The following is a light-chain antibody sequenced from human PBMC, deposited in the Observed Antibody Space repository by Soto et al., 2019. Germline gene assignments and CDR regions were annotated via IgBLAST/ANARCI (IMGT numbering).Light chain of an antibody. CDR1: SSNIGNNY. Sequence: QSVLTQPHSVSAAPGQKVTISCSGSSSNIGNNYVSWYQQLPGTAPKLLIYENNKRPSGIPDRFSGSKSGTSATLGITGLQTGDEADYYCGTWDSSLSAGVVFGGGTKLTVL. CDR2: ENN. CDR3: GTWDSSLSAGVV. J-gene: IGLJ2*01. V-gene: IGLV1-51*02.